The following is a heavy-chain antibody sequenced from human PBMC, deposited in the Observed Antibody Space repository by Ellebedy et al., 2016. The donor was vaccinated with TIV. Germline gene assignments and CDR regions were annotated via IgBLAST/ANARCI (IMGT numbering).Heavy chain of an antibody. CDR2: ISSAGGTT. J-gene: IGHJ6*02. CDR1: GFTFSTYA. D-gene: IGHD3-16*01. Sequence: GESLKISCAGSGFTFSTYAMSWVRQAPGKGLEWVSAISSAGGTTYYADSVKDLFTISRDNSKNTLYLQMNSLRAEDTAVYYCAGQERKYDVYYYGMDVWGQGTTVTVSS. CDR3: AGQERKYDVYYYGMDV. V-gene: IGHV3-23*01.